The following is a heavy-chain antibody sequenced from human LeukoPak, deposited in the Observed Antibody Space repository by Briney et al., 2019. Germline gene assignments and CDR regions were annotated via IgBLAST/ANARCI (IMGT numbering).Heavy chain of an antibody. CDR3: ARGLAAAADRALDY. J-gene: IGHJ4*02. Sequence: SETLSLTCTVSGGSISSYYWSWIRQPAGKGLEWIGQIYSSGNTDYNPSLKSRVTMSADTSKNQFSLKVNSVTAADTAVYYCARGLAAAADRALDYWGQGTLVTVSS. CDR1: GGSISSYY. D-gene: IGHD6-13*01. V-gene: IGHV4-4*07. CDR2: IYSSGNT.